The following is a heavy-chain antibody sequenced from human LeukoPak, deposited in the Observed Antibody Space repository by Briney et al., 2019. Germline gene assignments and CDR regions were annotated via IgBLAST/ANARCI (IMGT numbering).Heavy chain of an antibody. CDR3: ATDFGSGSDYPV. J-gene: IGHJ4*02. D-gene: IGHD3-10*01. CDR2: ISAYNGNT. Sequence: ASVKVSCKASGYTFTSYGISWVRQAPGQGLEWMGWISAYNGNTNYAQKFQGRVTMTEDTSTDTAYMELSSLRSEDTAVYYCATDFGSGSDYPVWGQGTLVTVS. CDR1: GYTFTSYG. V-gene: IGHV1-18*01.